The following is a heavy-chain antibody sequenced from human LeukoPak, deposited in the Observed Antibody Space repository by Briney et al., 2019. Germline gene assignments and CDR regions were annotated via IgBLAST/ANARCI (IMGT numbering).Heavy chain of an antibody. D-gene: IGHD3-22*01. CDR1: GYTFTGYY. CDR3: ARGVYYHDSSGYDAFDI. V-gene: IGHV1-2*02. Sequence: ASVKVSCKASGYTFTGYYMHWVRQAPGQGLEWMGWINPNSGGTNYAQKLQGRVTMTTDTSTSTAYMELRSLRSDDTAVYYCARGVYYHDSSGYDAFDIWGQGTMVTVSS. J-gene: IGHJ3*02. CDR2: INPNSGGT.